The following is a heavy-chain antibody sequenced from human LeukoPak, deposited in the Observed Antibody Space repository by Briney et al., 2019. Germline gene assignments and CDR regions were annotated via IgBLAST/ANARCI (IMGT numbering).Heavy chain of an antibody. V-gene: IGHV3-20*04. CDR1: GFTFDDYG. J-gene: IGHJ3*02. D-gene: IGHD3-22*01. Sequence: PGGSLRLSCAASGFTFDDYGMNWVRQAPGKGLEWVSNINWNGGSTYYADSVKGRFTISRDNSKNTLYLQMNSLRAEDTAVYYCAKDREEEGITMRIVVITAFDIWGQGTMVTVSS. CDR2: INWNGGST. CDR3: AKDREEEGITMRIVVITAFDI.